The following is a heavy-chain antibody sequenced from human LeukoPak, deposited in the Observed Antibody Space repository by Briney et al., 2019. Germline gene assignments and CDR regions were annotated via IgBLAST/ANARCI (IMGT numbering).Heavy chain of an antibody. J-gene: IGHJ3*02. D-gene: IGHD4-17*01. CDR3: ARDVADRGGYGDYLAFDI. Sequence: SETLSLTCTVSGASINSGGYYWSWIRQPAGKGLEWIGRIYNSGSTNYNPSLKSRVTISVDKSKNQFSLKLSSVTAADTAVYYCARDVADRGGYGDYLAFDIWGQGTMVTVSS. CDR2: IYNSGST. V-gene: IGHV4-61*02. CDR1: GASINSGGYY.